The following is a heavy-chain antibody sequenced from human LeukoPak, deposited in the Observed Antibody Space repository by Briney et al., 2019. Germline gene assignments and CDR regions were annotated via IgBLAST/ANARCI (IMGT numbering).Heavy chain of an antibody. CDR1: GFTFSSYW. CDR2: IKQDGSEK. CDR3: ARDPASCSSTSCYGSDAFDI. Sequence: GGSLRLSCAASGFTFSSYWMSWVRQAPGKRLEWVANIKQDGSEKYYVDSVKGRFTISRDNAKNSLYLQMNSLRAEDTAVYYCARDPASCSSTSCYGSDAFDIWGQGTMVTVSS. V-gene: IGHV3-7*01. J-gene: IGHJ3*02. D-gene: IGHD2-2*01.